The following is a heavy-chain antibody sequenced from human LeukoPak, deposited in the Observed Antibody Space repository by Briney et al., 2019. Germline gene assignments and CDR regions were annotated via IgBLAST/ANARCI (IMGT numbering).Heavy chain of an antibody. J-gene: IGHJ5*02. D-gene: IGHD6-19*01. V-gene: IGHV3-74*01. CDR3: AREGASGWYAAGWFDP. Sequence: GGSLKLSCAASGFPFNNYWIHWVRQAPGKGLMWVSSINTDGRTTRYAASVQGRFTISRDNAKNTLSLQMNSLRDDDTAVYYCAREGASGWYAAGWFDPWGQGTLVTVSS. CDR1: GFPFNNYW. CDR2: INTDGRTT.